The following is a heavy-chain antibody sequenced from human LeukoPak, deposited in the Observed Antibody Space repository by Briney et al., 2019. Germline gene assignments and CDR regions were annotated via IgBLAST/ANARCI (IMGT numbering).Heavy chain of an antibody. Sequence: SETLSLTCTVSGGSISSSSYYWGWIRQPPGKGLEWIGSIYYSGSTYYNPSLKSQVTISVDTSKNQFSLKLSSVTAADTAVYYCARVSRYCSGGSCYAPSNRFDPWGQGTLVTVSS. CDR3: ARVSRYCSGGSCYAPSNRFDP. V-gene: IGHV4-39*07. CDR1: GGSISSSSYY. J-gene: IGHJ5*02. D-gene: IGHD2-15*01. CDR2: IYYSGST.